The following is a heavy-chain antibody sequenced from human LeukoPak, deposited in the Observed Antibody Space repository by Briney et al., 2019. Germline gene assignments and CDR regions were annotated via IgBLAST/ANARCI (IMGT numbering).Heavy chain of an antibody. CDR3: ARGVEASDYFDY. D-gene: IGHD3-10*01. CDR2: IYYSGST. CDR1: GGSISSGGYS. J-gene: IGHJ4*02. V-gene: IGHV4-30-4*07. Sequence: SETLSLTCAVSGGSISSGGYSWSWIRQPPGKGLEWIGYIYYSGSTYYNPSLKSRVTISVDTSKNQFSLKLSSVTAADTAVYYCARGVEASDYFDYWGQGTLVTVSS.